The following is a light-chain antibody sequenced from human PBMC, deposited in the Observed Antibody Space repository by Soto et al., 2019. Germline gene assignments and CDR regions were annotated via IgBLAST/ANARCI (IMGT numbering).Light chain of an antibody. CDR2: EGS. Sequence: QSALTQPASVSGSPGQSLTISCTGTSSDVGTYNLVSWYQHHPGKAPKLMIYEGSKRPSGVANRFSGSKSGNTASLTISGLQAEDEADDYCCSYAGSSTYVFGTGTKLTVL. V-gene: IGLV2-23*01. CDR3: CSYAGSSTYV. CDR1: SSDVGTYNL. J-gene: IGLJ1*01.